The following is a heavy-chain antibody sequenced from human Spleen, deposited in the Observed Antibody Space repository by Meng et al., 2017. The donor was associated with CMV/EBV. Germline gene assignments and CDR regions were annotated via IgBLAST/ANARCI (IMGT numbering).Heavy chain of an antibody. V-gene: IGHV4-39*07. D-gene: IGHD3-10*01. CDR2: IYYSGST. CDR3: ARGLGSGSYYNEPSLPLDY. J-gene: IGHJ4*02. CDR1: SSSDY. Sequence: SSSDYWGWIRQPPGKGLEWIGSIYYSGSTYYNPSLKSRVTISVDTSKNQFSLKLSSMTAADTAVYYCARGLGSGSYYNEPSLPLDYWGQGTLVTVSS.